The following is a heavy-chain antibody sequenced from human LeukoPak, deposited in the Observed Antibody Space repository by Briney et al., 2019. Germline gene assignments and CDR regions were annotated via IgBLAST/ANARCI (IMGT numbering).Heavy chain of an antibody. CDR3: ARWGYYYDSSGSNGAFDI. V-gene: IGHV1-18*01. Sequence: ASVKVSCKASGYTCTSYGISWVRQAPGQGLEWMGWISAYNGNTNYAQKLQGRVTMTTDTSTSTAYMELRSLRSDDTAVYYCARWGYYYDSSGSNGAFDIWGQGTMVTVSS. J-gene: IGHJ3*02. CDR2: ISAYNGNT. CDR1: GYTCTSYG. D-gene: IGHD3-22*01.